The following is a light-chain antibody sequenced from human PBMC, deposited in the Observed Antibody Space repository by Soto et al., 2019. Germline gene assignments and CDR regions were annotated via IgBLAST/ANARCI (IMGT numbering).Light chain of an antibody. CDR2: GNS. Sequence: QPVLTQPPSVSGAPGQRVTISCTGSSSNIGAGYDVHWYQQLPGTAPKLLIYGNSNRPSGVPDRFSGSKSGTSASLAITGLQAEDEADYYCQSYDSSLERVFGTGTKLTVL. J-gene: IGLJ1*01. CDR3: QSYDSSLERV. V-gene: IGLV1-40*01. CDR1: SSNIGAGYD.